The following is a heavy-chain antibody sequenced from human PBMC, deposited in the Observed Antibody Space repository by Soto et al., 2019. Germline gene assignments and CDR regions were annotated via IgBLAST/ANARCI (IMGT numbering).Heavy chain of an antibody. J-gene: IGHJ5*02. CDR1: GGSISSSSYY. CDR3: ARPYPLGYSFDP. CDR2: IYYSGST. V-gene: IGHV4-39*01. D-gene: IGHD6-13*01. Sequence: KQSQTLSLTCTVSGGSISSSSYYWGWIRQPPGKGLEWIGSIYYSGSTYYNPSLKSRVTISVDTSKNQFSLKLSSVTAADTAVYYCARPYPLGYSFDPWGQGTLVTVSS.